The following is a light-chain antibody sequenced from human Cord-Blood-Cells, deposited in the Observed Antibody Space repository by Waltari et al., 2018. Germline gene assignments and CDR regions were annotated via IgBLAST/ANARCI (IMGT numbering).Light chain of an antibody. J-gene: IGKJ3*01. CDR2: ASS. V-gene: IGKV1-NL1*01. CDR3: QQYYSTPLFT. Sequence: DIQMTQSPSSLSASVGDRVTITCRASQGISNSLAWYQQKPGKAPKLLLSASSRLESGVPSRFSGSGSGTDYTLTISSLQPEDFATYYCQQYYSTPLFTFGPGTKVDIK. CDR1: QGISNS.